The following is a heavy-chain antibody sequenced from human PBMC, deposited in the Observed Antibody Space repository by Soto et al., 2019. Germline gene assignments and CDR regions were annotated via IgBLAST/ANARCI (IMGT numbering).Heavy chain of an antibody. CDR1: GGSFSGYY. Sequence: QVQLQQWGAGLLKPSETLSLTCAVYGGSFSGYYWSWIRQPPGKGLEWIGEINHSGSTNYNPSLKSRVTISVDTSKNQFSLKLSSVTAADTSVYYCARGLRGADYDIRYFDYWGQGTLVTVSS. D-gene: IGHD3-22*01. CDR3: ARGLRGADYDIRYFDY. V-gene: IGHV4-34*01. J-gene: IGHJ4*02. CDR2: INHSGST.